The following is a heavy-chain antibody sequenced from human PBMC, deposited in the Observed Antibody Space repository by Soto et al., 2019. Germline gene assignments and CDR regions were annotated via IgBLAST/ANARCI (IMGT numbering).Heavy chain of an antibody. CDR3: AKGDNLGPKTGYAFDP. V-gene: IGHV6-1*01. Sequence: TLSLTCAISGYRVSSNTASWDGIRQSPSRGLEWLGRTYFRSKWYNDYAVSVKSRIIINPDTSNNQFSLQLNSVTPEDTAVYFCAKGDNLGPKTGYAFDPWGQGIMVTVSS. D-gene: IGHD5-12*01. CDR1: GYRVSSNTAS. J-gene: IGHJ5*02. CDR2: TYFRSKWYN.